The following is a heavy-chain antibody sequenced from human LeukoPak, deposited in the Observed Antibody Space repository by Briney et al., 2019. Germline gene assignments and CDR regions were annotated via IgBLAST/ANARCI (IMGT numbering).Heavy chain of an antibody. D-gene: IGHD3-3*01. CDR1: GFTFSSYG. Sequence: GGSLRLSCAASGFTFSSYGMHWVRQAPGKGLEWVAVISYDGSNKYYADSVKGRFTISRDNAKNSLYLQMNSLRAEDTAVYYCARNYDFWSGYRKPFDYWGQGTLVTVSS. V-gene: IGHV3-30*03. CDR2: ISYDGSNK. CDR3: ARNYDFWSGYRKPFDY. J-gene: IGHJ4*02.